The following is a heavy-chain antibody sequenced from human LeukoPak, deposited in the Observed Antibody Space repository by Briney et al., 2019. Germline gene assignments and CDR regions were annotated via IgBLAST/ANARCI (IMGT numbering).Heavy chain of an antibody. Sequence: GGSLRLSCAASGFTFSSYAMSWVRQAPGKGLEWVSGISGSGGSTYYADSVKGRFTISRDNSKNTLYLQMNSLRAEDTAVYYCASSLTAMGDYWGQGTLVTVSS. D-gene: IGHD5-18*01. CDR1: GFTFSSYA. CDR3: ASSLTAMGDY. J-gene: IGHJ4*02. V-gene: IGHV3-23*01. CDR2: ISGSGGST.